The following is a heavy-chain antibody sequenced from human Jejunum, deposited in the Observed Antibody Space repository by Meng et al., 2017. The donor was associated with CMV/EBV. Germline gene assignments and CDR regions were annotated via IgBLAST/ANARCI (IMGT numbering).Heavy chain of an antibody. CDR2: IHYNGQT. V-gene: IGHV4-61*01. Sequence: VSGGSVPSGHYYWNWIRQSPGKGLEWIAYIHYNGQTKSNPSLQSRVTTSVDTSKNQVSLKLRSVTAADTAVYYCAREGTDYNYFDYWGQGTLVTVSS. J-gene: IGHJ4*02. CDR3: AREGTDYNYFDY. D-gene: IGHD3/OR15-3a*01. CDR1: GGSVPSGHYY.